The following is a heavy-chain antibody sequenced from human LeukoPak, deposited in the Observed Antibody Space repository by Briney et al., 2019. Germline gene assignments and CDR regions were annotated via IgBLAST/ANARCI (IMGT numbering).Heavy chain of an antibody. CDR3: AKSLPLVLGTAAEYFQH. CDR2: IRGSGGGT. Sequence: PGGSLRLSCAASGFTFSNYAMSWVRQAPGKGLEWVSGIRGSGGGTDYADSVKGGFTIYRDNSKNTLCREMKRQRGEDRAVYYCAKSLPLVLGTAAEYFQHWGQGTLVTVSS. CDR1: GFTFSNYA. J-gene: IGHJ1*01. D-gene: IGHD6-13*01. V-gene: IGHV3-23*01.